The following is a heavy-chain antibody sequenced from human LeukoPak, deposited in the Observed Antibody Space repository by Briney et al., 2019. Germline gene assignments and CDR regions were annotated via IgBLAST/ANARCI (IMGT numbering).Heavy chain of an antibody. J-gene: IGHJ5*02. D-gene: IGHD3-10*01. CDR1: GDSVSSKSVT. CDR2: TYYTSRWNN. CDR3: AREGWFGEPPSHWFDP. V-gene: IGHV6-1*01. Sequence: SQTLSLTFAISGDSVSSKSVTWNWIRQSPSRGLKWLGRTYYTSRWNNDYAVSVRRRITVNPDTSKNQFSLQLNSVTPEDTAVYYCAREGWFGEPPSHWFDPWGQGILVTVSS.